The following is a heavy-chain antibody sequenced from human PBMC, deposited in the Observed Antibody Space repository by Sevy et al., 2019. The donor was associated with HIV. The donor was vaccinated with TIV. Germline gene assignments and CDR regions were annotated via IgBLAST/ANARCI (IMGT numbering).Heavy chain of an antibody. V-gene: IGHV3-30-3*01. Sequence: GGSLRLSCAASGFTFSNYDMHWVRQAPGKGLEWVAVISHDGNYQNYADSVKVRFTVSRDDFKNTRYLQMSSLRPADTAVYFCARLFSCGGDCYYLDYWGQGALVTVSS. CDR3: ARLFSCGGDCYYLDY. D-gene: IGHD2-21*02. CDR2: ISHDGNYQ. CDR1: GFTFSNYD. J-gene: IGHJ4*02.